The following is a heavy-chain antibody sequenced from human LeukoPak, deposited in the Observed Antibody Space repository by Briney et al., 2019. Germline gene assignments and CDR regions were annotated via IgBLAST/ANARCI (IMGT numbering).Heavy chain of an antibody. Sequence: PGGSLRLSCAASEFTVSSNYMSWVRQAPGKGLEWVSVIYSGDSTYYADSVKGRFTISRDNSKNTLYLQMNSLRAEDTAVYFCAGRHCSGGGCYFAGADPFDYWGQGTLVTVSS. D-gene: IGHD2-15*01. J-gene: IGHJ4*02. CDR3: AGRHCSGGGCYFAGADPFDY. V-gene: IGHV3-53*01. CDR1: EFTVSSNY. CDR2: IYSGDST.